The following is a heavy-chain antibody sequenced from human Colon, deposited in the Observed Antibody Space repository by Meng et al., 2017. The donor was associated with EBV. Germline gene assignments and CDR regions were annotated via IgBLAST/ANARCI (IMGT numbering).Heavy chain of an antibody. V-gene: IGHV4-39*01. Sequence: EAGQGLVTPSDTLSLTCTGSGRSISSNGYYWDWVRQPPGKGLEWIGAIYHSGSTSYNPSLQGRVTMFVDTSKNQFSLMLTSVTATDTAVYYCARRRGGSGRDCWGQGTLVTVSS. CDR3: ARRRGGSGRDC. CDR2: IYHSGST. CDR1: GRSISSNGYY. J-gene: IGHJ4*02. D-gene: IGHD3-10*01.